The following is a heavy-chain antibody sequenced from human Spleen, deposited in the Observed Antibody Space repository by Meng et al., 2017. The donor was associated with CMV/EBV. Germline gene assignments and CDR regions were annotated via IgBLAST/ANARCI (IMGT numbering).Heavy chain of an antibody. J-gene: IGHJ4*02. CDR1: GFTFSSYA. Sequence: GGSLRLSCAASGFTFSSYAMHWVRQAPGTGLEWVAVISYDGSNKYYADSVKGRFTISRDNSKNTLYLQMNSLRAEDTAVYYCARASSSWLSFDYWGQGTLVTVSS. CDR2: ISYDGSNK. CDR3: ARASSSWLSFDY. D-gene: IGHD6-13*01. V-gene: IGHV3-30*04.